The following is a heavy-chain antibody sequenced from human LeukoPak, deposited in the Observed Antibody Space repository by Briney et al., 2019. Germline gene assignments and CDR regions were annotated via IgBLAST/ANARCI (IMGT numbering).Heavy chain of an antibody. CDR2: ISWDGGST. CDR1: GFTFDDYA. D-gene: IGHD3-22*01. Sequence: GGSLRLSCAASGFTFDDYAMHWVRQAPGKGLEWVSFISWDGGSTYYADSVKGRFTISRDNSKNSLYLQMNSLRAEDTALYYCAKDISRDYYDSSGPLDYWGQGTLVTVSS. J-gene: IGHJ4*02. CDR3: AKDISRDYYDSSGPLDY. V-gene: IGHV3-43D*03.